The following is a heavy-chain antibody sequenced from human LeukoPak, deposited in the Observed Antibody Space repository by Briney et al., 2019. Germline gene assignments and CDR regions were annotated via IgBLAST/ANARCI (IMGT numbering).Heavy chain of an antibody. V-gene: IGHV3-33*01. J-gene: IGHJ4*02. CDR2: IWYDGSNK. CDR3: ARDLPYYYGSGSPGFDY. CDR1: GFTFSSYG. D-gene: IGHD3-10*01. Sequence: PGRSLRLSCAASGFTFSSYGMHWVRQAPGKGLEWVAVIWYDGSNKYYADSVKGRFTISRDNSKNTLYLQMNSLRAEDTAVYYCARDLPYYYGSGSPGFDYWGQGTLVTVSS.